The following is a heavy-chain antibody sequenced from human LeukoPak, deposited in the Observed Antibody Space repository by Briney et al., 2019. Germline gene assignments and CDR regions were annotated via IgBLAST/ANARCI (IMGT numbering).Heavy chain of an antibody. V-gene: IGHV4-59*01. CDR3: AREYGVVVAATIWFDP. J-gene: IGHJ5*02. CDR2: IYYSGST. Sequence: SETLSLTCTVSGGSISSYYWSWIRQPPGKGLEWIGYIYYSGSTNYNPSLKSRVTISVDTSKNQFSLKLSSVTAADTAVYYCAREYGVVVAATIWFDPWGQGTLVTVSS. D-gene: IGHD2-15*01. CDR1: GGSISSYY.